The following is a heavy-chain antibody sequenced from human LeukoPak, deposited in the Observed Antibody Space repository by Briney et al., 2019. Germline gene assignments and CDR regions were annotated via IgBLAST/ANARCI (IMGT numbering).Heavy chain of an antibody. CDR3: AREGRVLWFGELSHYYYYYMDV. J-gene: IGHJ6*03. CDR1: GGSISSYF. Sequence: PSETLSLTCTVSGGSISSYFWSWLRQPPGKGLEWIGYIYSSGNTNYNPSLKSRVTMSVDTSKNQFSLKLSSVTAADTAVYYCAREGRVLWFGELSHYYYYYMDVWGKGTTVTISS. V-gene: IGHV4-59*12. CDR2: IYSSGNT. D-gene: IGHD3-10*01.